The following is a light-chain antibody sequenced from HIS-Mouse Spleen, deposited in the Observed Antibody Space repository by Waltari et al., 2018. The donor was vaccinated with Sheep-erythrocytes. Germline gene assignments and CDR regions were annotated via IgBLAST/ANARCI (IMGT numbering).Light chain of an antibody. V-gene: IGLV2-11*01. CDR3: CSYAGSYTLV. CDR1: SSDVGGYNY. CDR2: DVS. Sequence: QSALTQPRSVSGSPGQSVTISCTGTSSDVGGYNYVSWYQQPPGKAPKLMIYDVSKRPSGVPDRFSGSKSGHTASLTISGLQAEDEADYYCCSYAGSYTLVFGGGTKLTVL. J-gene: IGLJ2*01.